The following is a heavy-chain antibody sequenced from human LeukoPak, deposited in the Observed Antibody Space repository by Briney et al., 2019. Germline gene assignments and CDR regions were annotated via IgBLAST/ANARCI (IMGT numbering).Heavy chain of an antibody. Sequence: TGGSLRLSCAASGFTFGSYAMTWVRQAPGKGLEWVSAISGSGGSTYYADSVKGRFTISRDNSKNTLYLQMNSLRAEDTAVYYCAKTEAYYYGSGSSHWGQGTLVTVSS. D-gene: IGHD3-10*01. J-gene: IGHJ4*02. V-gene: IGHV3-23*01. CDR1: GFTFGSYA. CDR3: AKTEAYYYGSGSSH. CDR2: ISGSGGST.